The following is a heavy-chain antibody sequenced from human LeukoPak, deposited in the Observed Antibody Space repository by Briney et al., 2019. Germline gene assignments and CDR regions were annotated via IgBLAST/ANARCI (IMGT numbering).Heavy chain of an antibody. Sequence: SETLSLTCTVSGGSISSYYRSWIRQPAGKGLEWIGRIYTSGSTNYNPSLKSRVTMSVDTSKNQFSLKLSSVTAADTATYYCARETSLAGFASGLGFNYWGQGILVTVSS. J-gene: IGHJ4*02. CDR2: IYTSGST. CDR1: GGSISSYY. V-gene: IGHV4-4*07. CDR3: ARETSLAGFASGLGFNY. D-gene: IGHD6-19*01.